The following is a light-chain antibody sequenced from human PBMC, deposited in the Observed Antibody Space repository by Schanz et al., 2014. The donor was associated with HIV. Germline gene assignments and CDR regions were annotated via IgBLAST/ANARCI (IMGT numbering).Light chain of an antibody. Sequence: QSVLTQPPSVSGAPGQWVTVSCSGGSSNIGAGYDVHWYQQLPGTAPKLLIYGDNNRPSGVPDRFSGSKSGTSASLAITGLQAEDEADYYCQSYDSSLRFVVFGGGTKLTVL. V-gene: IGLV1-40*01. CDR1: SSNIGAGYD. CDR2: GDN. J-gene: IGLJ2*01. CDR3: QSYDSSLRFVV.